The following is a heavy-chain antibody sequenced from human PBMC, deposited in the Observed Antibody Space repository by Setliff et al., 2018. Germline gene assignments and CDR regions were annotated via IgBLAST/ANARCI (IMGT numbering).Heavy chain of an antibody. D-gene: IGHD2-21*01. J-gene: IGHJ4*02. CDR1: GFNFMNYG. Sequence: GGSLRLSCAASGFNFMNYGMNWVRQAPGEGLEWVSYISSISSSTIYYADSVKGRFTVSRDNAKNSLYLQMNSLRAEDTAVYYCVRDSPYCVNGVCRGYWGQGTQVTVSS. CDR3: VRDSPYCVNGVCRGY. CDR2: ISSISSSTI. V-gene: IGHV3-48*04.